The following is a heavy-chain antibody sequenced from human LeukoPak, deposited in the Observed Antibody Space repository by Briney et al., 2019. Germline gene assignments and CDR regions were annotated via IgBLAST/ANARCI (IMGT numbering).Heavy chain of an antibody. Sequence: SETLSLTCSVSGGSISSYFWSWMRQPPGKGLEWIGSMYYTGSTNYNPSLKSRVTISVDTSKNQFSLKLYSVTAADTAVYYCARRYSGYGNAFDIWAKGQWSPSLQ. V-gene: IGHV4-59*08. J-gene: IGHJ3*02. CDR1: GGSISSYF. CDR2: MYYTGST. D-gene: IGHD5-12*01. CDR3: ARRYSGYGNAFDI.